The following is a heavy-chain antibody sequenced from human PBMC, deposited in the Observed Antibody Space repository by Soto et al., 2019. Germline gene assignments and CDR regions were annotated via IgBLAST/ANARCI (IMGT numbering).Heavy chain of an antibody. D-gene: IGHD2-2*01. V-gene: IGHV4-31*03. CDR3: ARDAQDAEYHWFDP. CDR2: IYYSGST. CDR1: GGSISSGGYY. J-gene: IGHJ5*02. Sequence: QVQLQESGPGLVKPSQTLSLTCTVSGGSISSGGYYWSWIRQHPGKGLEWIGYIYYSGSTYYNPSLKSRVTLSVDTSKNQYSLKLSSVTAADTAVYYCARDAQDAEYHWFDPWGQGTLVTVSS.